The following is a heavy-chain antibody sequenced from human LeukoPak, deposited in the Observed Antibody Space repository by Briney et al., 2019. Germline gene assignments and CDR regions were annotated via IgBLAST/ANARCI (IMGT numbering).Heavy chain of an antibody. J-gene: IGHJ4*02. CDR1: GFTFSSYE. V-gene: IGHV3-48*03. D-gene: IGHD4-17*01. Sequence: SGGSLRLSCAAAGFTFSSYEMNWVHQAPGKGLEWVSYITSSGNTIYYADSVKGRFTISRDNAKNSLYLQMNSLRAEDTAVYYCAGLTTMTTTGGPFDYWGQGTLVTVSS. CDR3: AGLTTMTTTGGPFDY. CDR2: ITSSGNTI.